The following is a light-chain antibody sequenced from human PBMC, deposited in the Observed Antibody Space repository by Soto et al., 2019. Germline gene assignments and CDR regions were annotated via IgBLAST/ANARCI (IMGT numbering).Light chain of an antibody. CDR3: SSYTSSSLYV. CDR2: DVS. Sequence: QSVLTQPASVSGSPGQSITFSCTGTSSDVGGYNYVSWYQQHPGKAPKLMIYDVSNRPSGVSNRFSGSKSGNTASLTISGLQAEDEADYYCSSYTSSSLYVFGTGTKVTVL. CDR1: SSDVGGYNY. V-gene: IGLV2-14*01. J-gene: IGLJ1*01.